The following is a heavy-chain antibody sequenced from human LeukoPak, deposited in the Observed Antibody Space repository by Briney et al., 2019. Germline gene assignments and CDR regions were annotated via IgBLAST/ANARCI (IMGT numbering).Heavy chain of an antibody. J-gene: IGHJ3*02. Sequence: GGSLRLSCAASGFLFDDYAMYWVRQAPGKGLEWVARITWNSNKIEYGDSVKGRFTVSRDNAKTSLYLQMNSLRVEDTAFYYCAKDLLEWVTGAFDIRGQGTMVTVSS. CDR1: GFLFDDYA. V-gene: IGHV3-9*01. CDR3: AKDLLEWVTGAFDI. D-gene: IGHD1-26*01. CDR2: ITWNSNKI.